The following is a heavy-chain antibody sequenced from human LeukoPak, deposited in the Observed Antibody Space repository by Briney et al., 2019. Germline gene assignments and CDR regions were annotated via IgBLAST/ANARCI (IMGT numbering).Heavy chain of an antibody. V-gene: IGHV4-61*02. CDR1: GGSISSGSYY. CDR2: IYTSGST. D-gene: IGHD3-10*01. CDR3: ARLVWGWFDP. Sequence: PSQTLSLTCTVSGGSISSGSYYWSWIRQPVGKGLEWIGRIYTSGSTNYNPSLKSRVTISVDTSKNQFSLKLSSVTAADTAVYYCARLVWGWFDPWGQGTLVTVSS. J-gene: IGHJ5*02.